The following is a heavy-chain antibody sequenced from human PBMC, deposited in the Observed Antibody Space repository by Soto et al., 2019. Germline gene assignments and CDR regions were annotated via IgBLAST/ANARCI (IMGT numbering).Heavy chain of an antibody. CDR2: INSDGTKT. Sequence: EVQLVESGGTLAQPGGSLRLSCAASGFTFNTYWMHWVRQAPGKGLVWVSRINSDGTKTTYADSVKGRFTISRDNAKNTVYLQMNSLRAEDTAVYYCATVATNSYNWLDPWGQGTLVTVSS. V-gene: IGHV3-74*01. CDR3: ATVATNSYNWLDP. CDR1: GFTFNTYW. D-gene: IGHD5-12*01. J-gene: IGHJ5*02.